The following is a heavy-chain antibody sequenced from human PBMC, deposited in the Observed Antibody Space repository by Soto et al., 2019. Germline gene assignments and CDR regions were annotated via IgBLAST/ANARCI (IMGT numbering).Heavy chain of an antibody. J-gene: IGHJ4*02. CDR1: GYTFTSYA. CDR3: ARDSGRLGLCGDYPIY. Sequence: ASVKVSCKASGYTFTSYAMHWVRQAPGQRLEWMGWINAGNGNTKYSQKFQGRVTITRDTSASTAYMELSSLRSEDTAVYYCARDSGRLGLCGDYPIYWGQGTLVTVSS. V-gene: IGHV1-3*01. D-gene: IGHD4-17*01. CDR2: INAGNGNT.